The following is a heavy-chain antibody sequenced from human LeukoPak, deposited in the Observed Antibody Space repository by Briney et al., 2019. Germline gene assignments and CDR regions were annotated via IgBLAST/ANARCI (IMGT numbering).Heavy chain of an antibody. CDR1: GGSISSYY. Sequence: SETLSLTCTVSGGSISSYYWSWIRQPPGKGLEWIGYIYYSGSTNYNPSLKSRVTISVDTSKNQFSLKLSSVTAADTAVYYCASTTLYYGSGTYDYYYYMYVWGKGTTVTVSS. CDR3: ASTTLYYGSGTYDYYYYMYV. D-gene: IGHD3-10*01. J-gene: IGHJ6*03. CDR2: IYYSGST. V-gene: IGHV4-59*08.